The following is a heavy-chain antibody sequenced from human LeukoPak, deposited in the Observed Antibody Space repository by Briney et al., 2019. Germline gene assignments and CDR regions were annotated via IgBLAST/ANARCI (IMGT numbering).Heavy chain of an antibody. V-gene: IGHV3-74*01. CDR3: ARDSGFYYGMDV. CDR1: GFTFSRYW. J-gene: IGHJ6*02. CDR2: INNDGSST. Sequence: GGSLRLSCAASGFTFSRYWMHWVRQAPGKGPVWVSRINNDGSSTSYADSVRGRFTISRDNAKNSLYLQMNSLRDEDTAVYYCARDSGFYYGMDVWGQGTTVTVSS.